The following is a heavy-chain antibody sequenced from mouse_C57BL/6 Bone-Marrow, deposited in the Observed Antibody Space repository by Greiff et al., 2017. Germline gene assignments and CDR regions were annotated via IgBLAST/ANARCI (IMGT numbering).Heavy chain of an antibody. CDR3: ARREIKDSNADFDY. CDR2: INPNNGVT. CDR1: GYTFTDYY. V-gene: IGHV1-26*01. J-gene: IGHJ2*01. Sequence: EVQLQESGPELVKPGASVKISCKASGYTFTDYYMNWVKQSHGKSLEWIGEINPNNGVTSYNQKFKGKATLTVDKSSSTAYMELRSLTSEDSAVYYCARREIKDSNADFDYWGQGTTPTVSS. D-gene: IGHD2-5*01.